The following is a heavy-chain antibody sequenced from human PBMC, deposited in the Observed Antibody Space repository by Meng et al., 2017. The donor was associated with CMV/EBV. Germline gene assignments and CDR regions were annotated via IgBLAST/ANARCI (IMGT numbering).Heavy chain of an antibody. CDR3: ARSGRSSLSGRSFLDY. CDR2: IYHSGST. CDR1: GYSISSGYY. V-gene: IGHV4-38-2*02. J-gene: IGHJ4*02. D-gene: IGHD6-6*01. Sequence: SETLSLTCTVSGYSISSGYYWGWIRQPPGKGLEWIGSIYHSGSTYYNPSLKSRVTISVDTSKNQFSLKLSSVTAADTAVYYCARSGRSSLSGRSFLDYWGQGTLVTVSS.